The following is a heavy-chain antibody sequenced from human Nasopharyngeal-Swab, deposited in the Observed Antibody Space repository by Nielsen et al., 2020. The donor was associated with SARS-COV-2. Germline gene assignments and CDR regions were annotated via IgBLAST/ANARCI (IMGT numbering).Heavy chain of an antibody. J-gene: IGHJ4*02. CDR2: IYYSGST. D-gene: IGHD6-19*01. CDR1: GGSISSSSYY. Sequence: SETLSLTCTVSGGSISSSSYYWGWIRQPPGKGLEWIGSIYYSGSTYYNPSLKSRVTISVDTSKNQFSLKLSSVTAVDTAVYYCARHWVIAVAGISYFDYWGQGTLVTVSS. V-gene: IGHV4-39*01. CDR3: ARHWVIAVAGISYFDY.